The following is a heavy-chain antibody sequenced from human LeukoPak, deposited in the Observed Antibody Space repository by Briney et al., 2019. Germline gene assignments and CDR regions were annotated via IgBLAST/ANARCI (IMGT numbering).Heavy chain of an antibody. Sequence: GASVKVSCKASGYTFTSYYMHWVRQAPGQGLEWMGIINPSGGSTSYAQKFQGRVTMTRDTSTSTVYMELSSLRSEDTAVYYCARTHTLWFGELLTTLDYYYYYGMDVWGQGTTVTVSS. CDR2: INPSGGST. CDR3: ARTHTLWFGELLTTLDYYYYYGMDV. D-gene: IGHD3-10*01. J-gene: IGHJ6*02. V-gene: IGHV1-46*01. CDR1: GYTFTSYY.